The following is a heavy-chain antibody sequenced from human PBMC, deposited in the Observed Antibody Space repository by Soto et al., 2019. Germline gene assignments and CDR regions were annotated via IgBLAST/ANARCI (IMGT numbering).Heavy chain of an antibody. CDR2: IGGLGDYI. J-gene: IGHJ5*02. V-gene: IGHV3-23*01. Sequence: GGSLRLSCAASGFRFTNNAMSWVRQAPGKGLECVSSIGGLGDYIYPADSVKGRFSISRDNSNSMLYLQMNSLRGEDTAVYYCVKHLGDANSGAVRWHDPWGQGPLFTVPS. D-gene: IGHD1-26*01. CDR3: VKHLGDANSGAVRWHDP. CDR1: GFRFTNNA.